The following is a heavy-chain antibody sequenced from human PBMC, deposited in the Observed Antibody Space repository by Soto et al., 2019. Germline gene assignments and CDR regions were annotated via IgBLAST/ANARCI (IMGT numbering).Heavy chain of an antibody. D-gene: IGHD5-12*01. V-gene: IGHV1-69*12. Sequence: QVQLVQSGAEVRQPASSVKVSCKTYGGTFSSYAISWVRQAPGQGLEWMGGIVPIVDTSTYAQKFQGRVTMTAAESTRTAYMELSSLRSDDTAIYYCVRVVAIPGYPDNWGQGTLVTVSS. CDR3: VRVVAIPGYPDN. J-gene: IGHJ4*02. CDR1: GGTFSSYA. CDR2: IVPIVDTS.